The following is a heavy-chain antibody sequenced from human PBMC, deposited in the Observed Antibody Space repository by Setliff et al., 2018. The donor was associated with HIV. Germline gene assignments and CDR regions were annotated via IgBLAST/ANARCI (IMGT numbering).Heavy chain of an antibody. Sequence: PSETLSLTCDVSGYSISSGYYWGWIRQPPGKGLEWIGSLYHSGSTYYSPSLKSRVTISVDTSKNQFSLKLTSVTAADTALYYCARQGVDYGDPNDYWGQGTLVTVSS. J-gene: IGHJ4*02. CDR2: LYHSGST. CDR1: GYSISSGYY. D-gene: IGHD4-17*01. CDR3: ARQGVDYGDPNDY. V-gene: IGHV4-38-2*01.